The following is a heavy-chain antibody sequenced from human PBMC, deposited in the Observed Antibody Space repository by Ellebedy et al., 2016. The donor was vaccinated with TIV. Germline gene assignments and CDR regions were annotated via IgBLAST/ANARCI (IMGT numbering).Heavy chain of an antibody. D-gene: IGHD3-22*01. Sequence: PGGSLRLSCAASGFTFNNYAMTWVRQAPGRGLEWISTISGATYYADSVKGRFTISRDNSKNTVYLQMNSLRAEDTAVYYCAKGRGGGSDTSAPRYYFDYWGLGTLVTVSS. CDR3: AKGRGGGSDTSAPRYYFDY. CDR2: ISGAT. CDR1: GFTFNNYA. J-gene: IGHJ4*02. V-gene: IGHV3-23*01.